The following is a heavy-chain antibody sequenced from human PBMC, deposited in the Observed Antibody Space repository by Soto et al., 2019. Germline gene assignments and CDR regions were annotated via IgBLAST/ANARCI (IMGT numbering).Heavy chain of an antibody. CDR1: GFPFDDYG. J-gene: IGHJ4*02. Sequence: GGSLRLSCAASGFPFDDYGITWVRQAPGKGLEWVSTISESGGSTYYADSVKGRFTISRDNSKNTPYLQMSSLRAEDTAVYYCATSSDWHFHDWGQGTLVTVSS. D-gene: IGHD6-19*01. CDR3: ATSSDWHFHD. V-gene: IGHV3-23*01. CDR2: ISESGGST.